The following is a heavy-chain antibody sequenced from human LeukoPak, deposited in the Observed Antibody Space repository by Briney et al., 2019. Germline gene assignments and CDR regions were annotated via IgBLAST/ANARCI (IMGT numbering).Heavy chain of an antibody. CDR3: ARVGTMVRGPNWFDP. CDR2: ISSSGTT. J-gene: IGHJ5*02. Sequence: PSETLSLTCTVSGGSISSGDYYWSWIRQPPGKGLEWIGYISSSGTTYYNPSLKSRVTISVDTSKNQFSLKLSSVTAADTAVYYCARVGTMVRGPNWFDPWGQGTLVTVSS. CDR1: GGSISSGDYY. D-gene: IGHD3-10*01. V-gene: IGHV4-30-4*01.